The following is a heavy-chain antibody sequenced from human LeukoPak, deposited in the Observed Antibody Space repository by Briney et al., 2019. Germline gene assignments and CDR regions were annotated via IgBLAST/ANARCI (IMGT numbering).Heavy chain of an antibody. CDR2: INPNSGGT. Sequence: ASVKVSCKASGYTFTGYYMHWVRQAPGQGLEWMGWINPNSGGTNYAQKFQGRATMTRDTSISTAYMELSRLRSDDTAVYYCARDRSGSYHDFDYWGQGTLVTVSS. J-gene: IGHJ4*02. CDR1: GYTFTGYY. V-gene: IGHV1-2*02. D-gene: IGHD1-26*01. CDR3: ARDRSGSYHDFDY.